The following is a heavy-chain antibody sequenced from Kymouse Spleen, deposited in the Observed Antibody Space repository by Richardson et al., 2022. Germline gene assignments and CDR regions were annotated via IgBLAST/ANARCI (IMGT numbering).Heavy chain of an antibody. V-gene: IGHV4-34*01. J-gene: IGHJ4*02. CDR3: ARDSNWNTGFDY. D-gene: IGHD1-20*01,IGHD1-7*01. CDR1: GGSFSGYY. CDR2: INHSGST. Sequence: QVQLQQWGAGLLKPSETLSLTCAVYGGSFSGYYWSWIRQPPGKGLEWIGEINHSGSTNYNPSLKSRVTISVDTSKNQFSLKLSSVTAADTAVYYCARDSNWNTGFDYWGQGTLVTVSS.